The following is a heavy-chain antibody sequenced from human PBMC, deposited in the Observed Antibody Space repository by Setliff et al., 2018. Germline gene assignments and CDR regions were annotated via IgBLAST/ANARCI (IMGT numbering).Heavy chain of an antibody. V-gene: IGHV1-18*01. CDR2: ISAYNGNT. CDR3: ARDGNNWNDLDY. Sequence: ASVKVSCKASGYTFTSYGISWVRQAPGQGLEWMGWISAYNGNTNYAQKLQGRVTMTTDTSTSTAYMEPRSLRSDDTALYYCARDGNNWNDLDYWGHGTLVTVSS. CDR1: GYTFTSYG. D-gene: IGHD1-20*01. J-gene: IGHJ4*01.